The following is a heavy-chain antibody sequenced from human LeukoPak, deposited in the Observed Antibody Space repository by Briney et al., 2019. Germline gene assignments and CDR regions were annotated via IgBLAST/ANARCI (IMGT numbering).Heavy chain of an antibody. Sequence: GGSLRLSCAASGFTFSSYSMNWVHQAPGKGLEWVSSISSSSSYIYYADSVKGRFTISRDNAKNSLYLQMNSLRAEDTAVYYCAKSKLGYYYYYMDVWGKGTTVTVSS. J-gene: IGHJ6*03. V-gene: IGHV3-21*04. CDR3: AKSKLGYYYYYMDV. D-gene: IGHD7-27*01. CDR1: GFTFSSYS. CDR2: ISSSSSYI.